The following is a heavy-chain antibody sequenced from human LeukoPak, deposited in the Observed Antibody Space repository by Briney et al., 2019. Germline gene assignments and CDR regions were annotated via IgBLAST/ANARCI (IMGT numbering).Heavy chain of an antibody. D-gene: IGHD3-3*01. CDR3: ARQPISGGSSFDY. Sequence: GESLKISCKGSGHSFTTYWIAWVRQMPGKGLEWMGIIYPDDSDTKYSPSFQGQVTISADKSISTAYLQWSSLKASDTAMYYCARQPISGGSSFDYWGQGTLVTVSS. CDR1: GHSFTTYW. V-gene: IGHV5-51*01. CDR2: IYPDDSDT. J-gene: IGHJ4*02.